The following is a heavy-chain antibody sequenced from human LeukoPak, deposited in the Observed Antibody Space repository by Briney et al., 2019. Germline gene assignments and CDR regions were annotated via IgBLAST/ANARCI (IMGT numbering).Heavy chain of an antibody. CDR2: ISSSSSYI. Sequence: GGSLRLSCAAPGFTFSSYSMNWVRQAPGKGLEWVSSISSSSSYIYYADSVKGRFTISRDNAKNSLYLQMNSLRAEDTAVYYCAREFYSNYASDYWGQGTLVTVSS. CDR1: GFTFSSYS. J-gene: IGHJ4*02. D-gene: IGHD4-11*01. V-gene: IGHV3-21*01. CDR3: AREFYSNYASDY.